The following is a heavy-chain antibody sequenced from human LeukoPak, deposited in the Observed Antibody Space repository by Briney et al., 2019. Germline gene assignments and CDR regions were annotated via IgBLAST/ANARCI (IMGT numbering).Heavy chain of an antibody. Sequence: PGGSLRLSCAASGFTVSSNYMSWVRQAPGKGLEWVSVIYSGGSTYYADSVKGRFTISRDNSKNTLYLQMNSLRAEDTAVYYCASPYIAARHRALDYWGQGTLVTVSS. CDR2: IYSGGST. V-gene: IGHV3-53*01. D-gene: IGHD6-6*01. CDR1: GFTVSSNY. J-gene: IGHJ4*02. CDR3: ASPYIAARHRALDY.